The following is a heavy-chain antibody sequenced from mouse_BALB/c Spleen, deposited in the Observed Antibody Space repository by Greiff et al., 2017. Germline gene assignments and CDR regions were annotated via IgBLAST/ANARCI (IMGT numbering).Heavy chain of an antibody. J-gene: IGHJ4*01. Sequence: QVQLQQPGAELVKPGASVKMSCKASGYTFTSYNMHWVKQTPGQGLEWIGAIYPGNGDTSYNQKFKGKATLTADKSSSTAYMQLSSLTSEDSAVYYCARTHSGDYAMDYWGQGTSVTVSS. V-gene: IGHV1-12*01. D-gene: IGHD3-2*02. CDR3: ARTHSGDYAMDY. CDR1: GYTFTSYN. CDR2: IYPGNGDT.